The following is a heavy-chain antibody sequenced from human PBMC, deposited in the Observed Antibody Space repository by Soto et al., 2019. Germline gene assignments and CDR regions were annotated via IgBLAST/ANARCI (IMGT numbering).Heavy chain of an antibody. J-gene: IGHJ6*02. V-gene: IGHV3-11*01. CDR1: GFTFSDYY. D-gene: IGHD2-2*01. CDR3: ARDRYCISTRCPFPYYYYGMDV. CDR2: ISSSGSTI. Sequence: QVQLVESGGGLVKHGGSLRLSCAASGFTFSDYYMSWIRQAPGKGLEWVSYISSSGSTIYYADSVKGRFTISRDNDKNSLYLQMNSLRAEDTAVYYCARDRYCISTRCPFPYYYYGMDVWGQGTTVTVSS.